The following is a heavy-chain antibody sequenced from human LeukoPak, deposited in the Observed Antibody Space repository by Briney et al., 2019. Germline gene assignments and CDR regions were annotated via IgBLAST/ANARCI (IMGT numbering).Heavy chain of an antibody. J-gene: IGHJ4*02. CDR1: GGSISSYY. CDR2: MYFGGSS. V-gene: IGHV4-59*01. D-gene: IGHD5-18*01. CDR3: TRASRGYSYGFAEY. Sequence: PSETLSLTCTVSGGSISSYYWSWIRQPPGKGLEWIGYMYFGGSSNYNPSLKSRVTISVDTSKSQLSLNLNSVTAADTAVYYCTRASRGYSYGFAEYWGQGTLVTVSS.